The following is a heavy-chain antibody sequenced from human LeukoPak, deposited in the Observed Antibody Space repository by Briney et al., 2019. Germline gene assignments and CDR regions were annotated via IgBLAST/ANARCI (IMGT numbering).Heavy chain of an antibody. CDR2: ISSSGSTI. CDR1: GFTFSSYE. J-gene: IGHJ5*02. CDR3: ARAGLGKGVWFDP. Sequence: GGSLRLSCAASGFTFSSYEMNWVRQAPGKGLEWVSYISSSGSTIYYAASVKGRFTISRDNAKNSLYLQMNSLRAEDTAVYYCARAGLGKGVWFDPWGQGTLVTVSS. V-gene: IGHV3-48*03. D-gene: IGHD7-27*01.